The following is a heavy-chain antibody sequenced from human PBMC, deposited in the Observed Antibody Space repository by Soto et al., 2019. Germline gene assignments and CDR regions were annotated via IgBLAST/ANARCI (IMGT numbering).Heavy chain of an antibody. CDR2: ISYDGSRK. Sequence: QVHLVESGEGVVQPGSFLRLSCAASEFTFRIFAMHWLCQSPGKGLEWVAVISYDGSRKADSVKGRFTVSRDNSWNTLYLQMNSLRAEDTAIYYCARGDREDIEEVVGVRPGEYSMEVWGQGTTVTVSS. D-gene: IGHD1-26*01. CDR1: EFTFRIFA. V-gene: IGHV3-30-3*01. J-gene: IGHJ6*02. CDR3: ARGDREDIEEVVGVRPGEYSMEV.